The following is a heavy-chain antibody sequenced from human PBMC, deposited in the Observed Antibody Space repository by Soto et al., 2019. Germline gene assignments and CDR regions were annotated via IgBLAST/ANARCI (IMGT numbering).Heavy chain of an antibody. CDR1: GFTFSNYA. CDR3: ARAWRPVV. V-gene: IGHV3-64*01. D-gene: IGHD6-25*01. CDR2: ISANGDTT. J-gene: IGHJ6*02. Sequence: EVQLVESGGGLVQPGGSLRLSCAASGFTFSNYAMHWVRQAPGKGLECVSVISANGDTTYYANSVKDRFTISRDNSKNTLYLQMGSLRADDMAVYYCARAWRPVVWGQGTTVAVSS.